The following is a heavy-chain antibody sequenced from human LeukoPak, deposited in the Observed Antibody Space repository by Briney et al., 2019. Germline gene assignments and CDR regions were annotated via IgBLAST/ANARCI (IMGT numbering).Heavy chain of an antibody. J-gene: IGHJ3*02. CDR1: GFTFSDYY. CDR3: ARGYNNYGYVFDI. D-gene: IGHD4-11*01. V-gene: IGHV3-11*04. CDR2: ISGPGTTI. Sequence: TGGSLRFSCAASGFTFSDYYMTWFRQAPGKGLEWVSYISGPGTTISYADSVQGRFTISRDNAKNSLYLQMNSLRAEDTAVYYCARGYNNYGYVFDIWGQGTVVTVSS.